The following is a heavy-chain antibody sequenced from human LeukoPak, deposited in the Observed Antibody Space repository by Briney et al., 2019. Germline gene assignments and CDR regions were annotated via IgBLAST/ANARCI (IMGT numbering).Heavy chain of an antibody. CDR1: GASISSYY. Sequence: PSETLSLTCTVSGASISSYYWSWIRQPPGKGLEWIGYIYYRGSTNYNPSLKSRVTISIDTSKNQFSLKLSSVTAADTAVYYCARDLRVGGSSGWYAFDVWGQGTMVTVSS. D-gene: IGHD6-19*01. CDR3: ARDLRVGGSSGWYAFDV. V-gene: IGHV4-59*01. J-gene: IGHJ3*01. CDR2: IYYRGST.